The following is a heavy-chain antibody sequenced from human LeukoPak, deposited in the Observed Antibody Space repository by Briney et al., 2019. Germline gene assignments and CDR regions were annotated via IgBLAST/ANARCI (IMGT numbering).Heavy chain of an antibody. CDR2: MDPSGGST. D-gene: IGHD3/OR15-3a*01. J-gene: IGHJ4*02. V-gene: IGHV1-46*01. CDR3: VGDLKTWTGLAY. CDR1: GYTFTSHY. Sequence: ASVKVSCKASGYTFTSHYMHWVRQAPGQGLEWMGIMDPSGGSTTYAQKFQGRVTMTRDPSTTTVYLELSSLRSEDTAVYYCVGDLKTWTGLAYWGQGTLVTVSS.